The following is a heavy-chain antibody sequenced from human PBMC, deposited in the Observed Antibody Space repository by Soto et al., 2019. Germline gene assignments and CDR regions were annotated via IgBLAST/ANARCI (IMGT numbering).Heavy chain of an antibody. CDR3: ARGHRYGSGTYYNYHYYYSGMDV. D-gene: IGHD3-10*01. J-gene: IGHJ6*02. Sequence: SETLSLTCAVYGGPFSGYYWSWIRQPPGKGLEWIGEINHSGSTNYNPSLKSRVTISVDTSKNQFSLKLSSVTAADTAVYYCARGHRYGSGTYYNYHYYYSGMDVRGQGTTVTVSS. CDR1: GGPFSGYY. CDR2: INHSGST. V-gene: IGHV4-34*01.